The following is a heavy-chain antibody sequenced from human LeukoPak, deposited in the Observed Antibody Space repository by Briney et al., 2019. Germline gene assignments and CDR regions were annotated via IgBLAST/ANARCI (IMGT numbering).Heavy chain of an antibody. CDR3: ARGGYYGSGNDFRFDP. J-gene: IGHJ5*02. CDR2: IYYSGST. CDR1: GGSISSSSYY. Sequence: SETLSLTCSVSGGSISSSSYYWGWIRQPPGKGLEWLGSIYYSGSTNYNPSLKSRVTISVDTSKNQFSLKLSSVTAADTAVYYCARGGYYGSGNDFRFDPWGQGTLVTVSS. V-gene: IGHV4-39*07. D-gene: IGHD3-10*01.